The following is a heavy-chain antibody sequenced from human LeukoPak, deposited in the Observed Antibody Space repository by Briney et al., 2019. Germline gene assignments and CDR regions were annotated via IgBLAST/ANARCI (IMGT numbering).Heavy chain of an antibody. V-gene: IGHV3-30-3*01. CDR3: ASGYSSSSDY. J-gene: IGHJ4*02. Sequence: GGSLRLSCAASGFTFSSYAMHWVRQAPGKGLEWVAVISYDGSNKYYADSVKGRFTISRDNSKNTLYLQMNSLRAEDTAVYYCASGYSSSSDYWGQGTLVTVSS. CDR2: ISYDGSNK. D-gene: IGHD6-6*01. CDR1: GFTFSSYA.